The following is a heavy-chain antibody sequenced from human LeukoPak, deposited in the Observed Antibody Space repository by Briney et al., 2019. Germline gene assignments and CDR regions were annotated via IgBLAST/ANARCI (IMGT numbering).Heavy chain of an antibody. CDR1: GGSISSGSYY. J-gene: IGHJ4*02. CDR3: ARGVWAPELVVPLYYFDY. D-gene: IGHD2/OR15-2a*01. Sequence: SETLSLTCTVSGGSISSGSYYWSWIRQPAGKGLEWIGRIYTSGSTNYNPSLKSRVTISVDTSKNQFSLKLSSVTAADTAVYYCARGVWAPELVVPLYYFDYWGQGTLVTVSS. CDR2: IYTSGST. V-gene: IGHV4-61*02.